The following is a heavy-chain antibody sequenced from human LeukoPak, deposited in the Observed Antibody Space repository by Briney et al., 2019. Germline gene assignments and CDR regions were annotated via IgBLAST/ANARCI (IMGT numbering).Heavy chain of an antibody. J-gene: IGHJ3*01. CDR2: ISAYNGDT. Sequence: ASVRVSCKASGYTFSSYSISWMRQAPGQGLEWMGWISAYNGDTNYVQKFQGRVTLTTDTSTRTAYMELSALRSDDTAVYFCARPLPYYYDSSGRYAFDVWGQGTMVTVSS. CDR1: GYTFSSYS. V-gene: IGHV1-18*01. CDR3: ARPLPYYYDSSGRYAFDV. D-gene: IGHD3-22*01.